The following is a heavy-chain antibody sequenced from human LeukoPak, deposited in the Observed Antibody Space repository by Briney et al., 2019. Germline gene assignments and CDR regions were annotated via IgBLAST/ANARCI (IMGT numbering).Heavy chain of an antibody. J-gene: IGHJ2*01. Sequence: TGGSLRLSCAASGFTFSSYSMNWVRQAPGKGLEWVSYISSSSSTIYYADSVKGRFTISRDNAKNSLYLQMNSLRAEDTAVYYCARDRYYYGSSGQQQGWYFDLWGRGTLVTVSS. CDR1: GFTFSSYS. V-gene: IGHV3-48*04. CDR2: ISSSSSTI. CDR3: ARDRYYYGSSGQQQGWYFDL. D-gene: IGHD3-22*01.